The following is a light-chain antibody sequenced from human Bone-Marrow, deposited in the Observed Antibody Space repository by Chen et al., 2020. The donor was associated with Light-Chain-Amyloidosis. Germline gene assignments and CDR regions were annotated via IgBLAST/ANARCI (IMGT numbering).Light chain of an antibody. J-gene: IGKJ4*01. CDR2: GGS. CDR1: QTISDK. V-gene: IGKV3D-15*01. CDR3: QQYNQWPPLT. Sequence: TQSPDTLSVSPGGRATLSCRASQTISDKLAWYQQRPGRAPRLLIYGGSTRATGIPDRFSGSGSGTDFTLTISGLQSEDSAIYYCQQYNQWPPLTFGGGTKVEI.